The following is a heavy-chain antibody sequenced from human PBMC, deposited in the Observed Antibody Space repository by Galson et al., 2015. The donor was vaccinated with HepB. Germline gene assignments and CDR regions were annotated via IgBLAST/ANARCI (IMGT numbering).Heavy chain of an antibody. V-gene: IGHV5-10-1*01. D-gene: IGHD3-10*01. J-gene: IGHJ4*02. CDR2: IDPSDSYT. CDR3: ARQGFGELLYRLLDY. CDR1: GYSFTSYW. Sequence: QSGAEVKKPGESLRISCKGSGYSFTSYWISWVRQMPGKGLEWMGRIDPSDSYTNYSPSFQGHVTISADKSISTAYLQWSSLKASDTAMYYCARQGFGELLYRLLDYWGQGTLVTVSS.